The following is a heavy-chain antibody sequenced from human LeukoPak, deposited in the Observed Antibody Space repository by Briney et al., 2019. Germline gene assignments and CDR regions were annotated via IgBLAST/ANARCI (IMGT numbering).Heavy chain of an antibody. D-gene: IGHD3-3*01. CDR2: IYHSAST. CDR3: ARVAFGVVIILREFYYYYYMDV. V-gene: IGHV4-38-2*02. J-gene: IGHJ6*03. CDR1: GYSISSGYY. Sequence: SETLSLTCTVSGYSISSGYYWGWIRQPPGKGLEWTGSIYHSASTFYNPSLKSRVTISVDTSKNQFSLKLSSVTAADTAVYYCARVAFGVVIILREFYYYYYMDVWGKGTTVTVSS.